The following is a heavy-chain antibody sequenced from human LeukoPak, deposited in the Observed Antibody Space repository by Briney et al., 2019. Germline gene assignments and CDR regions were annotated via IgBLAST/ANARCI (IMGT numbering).Heavy chain of an antibody. CDR3: ARFSVEMATIGSSYFDY. V-gene: IGHV4-39*01. CDR2: IYYSGST. J-gene: IGHJ4*02. D-gene: IGHD5-24*01. CDR1: GGSISSSSYY. Sequence: SETPSLTCTVSGGSISSSSYYWGWIRQPPGKGLEWIGSIYYSGSTYYNPSLKSRVTISVDTSKNQFSLKLSSVTAADTAVYYCARFSVEMATIGSSYFDYWGQGTLVTVSS.